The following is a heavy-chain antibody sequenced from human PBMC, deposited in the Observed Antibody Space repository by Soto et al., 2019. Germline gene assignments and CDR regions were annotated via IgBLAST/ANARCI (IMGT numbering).Heavy chain of an antibody. J-gene: IGHJ4*02. V-gene: IGHV4-59*01. CDR3: ARAPRGNYGYPSYFDY. D-gene: IGHD3-10*01. Sequence: LETLSLTCTGTGGSIISYYWSWIRQPPRKGLEWIGYIYYSGSTNYNPSLKSRVTISVDTSKNQFSLKLSSVTAADTAVYYCARAPRGNYGYPSYFDYWGQGTLVTVSS. CDR2: IYYSGST. CDR1: GGSIISYY.